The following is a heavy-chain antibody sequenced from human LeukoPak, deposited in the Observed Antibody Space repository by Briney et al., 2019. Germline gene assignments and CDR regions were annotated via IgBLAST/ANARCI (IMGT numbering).Heavy chain of an antibody. CDR1: GYTFTSYY. CDR3: ARDRGSSSCLVLDWFDP. V-gene: IGHV1-46*01. D-gene: IGHD6-13*01. CDR2: INPSGGST. Sequence: ASVKVSCKASGYTFTSYYMHWVRQAPGQGLEWMGIINPSGGSTSYAQKFQGRVTMTRDTSTSTVYMELSSLRSEDTAVYYCARDRGSSSCLVLDWFDPWGQGTLVTVSS. J-gene: IGHJ5*02.